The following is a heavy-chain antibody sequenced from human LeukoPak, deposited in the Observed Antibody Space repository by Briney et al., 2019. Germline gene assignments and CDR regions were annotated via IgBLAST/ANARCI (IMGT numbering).Heavy chain of an antibody. CDR3: AKLTYYYDSSGYKTPRAFDI. D-gene: IGHD3-22*01. Sequence: GGSLRLSCAASGFTFSSYSMNWVGQAPGKGLEWVSSISGSSTYIYYADSVKGRFTISRDNAKNSLYLQMNTLRAEDTAVYYCAKLTYYYDSSGYKTPRAFDIWGQGTMVTVSS. CDR2: ISGSSTYI. V-gene: IGHV3-21*04. CDR1: GFTFSSYS. J-gene: IGHJ3*02.